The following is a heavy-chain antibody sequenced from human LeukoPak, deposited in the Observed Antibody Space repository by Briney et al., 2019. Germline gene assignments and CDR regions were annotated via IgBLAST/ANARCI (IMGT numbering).Heavy chain of an antibody. Sequence: SVKVSCKASGGIFRSYTVTWVRQAPGQGLEWMGGIIPIFGTPNYAQKFQGRVTFTTGESTSTAYTELSSLRSEDTAIYYCASGYVPLYYYYYMDVWGKGTTVTVSS. J-gene: IGHJ6*03. V-gene: IGHV1-69*05. D-gene: IGHD3-16*01. CDR3: ASGYVPLYYYYYMDV. CDR1: GGIFRSYT. CDR2: IIPIFGTP.